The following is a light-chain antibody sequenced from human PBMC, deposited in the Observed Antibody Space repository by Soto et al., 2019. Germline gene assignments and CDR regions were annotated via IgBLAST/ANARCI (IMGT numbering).Light chain of an antibody. J-gene: IGLJ2*01. CDR3: CSYAGSSTLV. CDR1: SSDIV. Sequence: QSVLTRPASVSGSPGQSITISCTGTSSDIVSWYQQHPGKAPKLIIYEGSKRPSGVSNRFSGSKSGNTASLTISGLQAEDEADYYCCSYAGSSTLVFGGGTKLTVL. CDR2: EGS. V-gene: IGLV2-23*01.